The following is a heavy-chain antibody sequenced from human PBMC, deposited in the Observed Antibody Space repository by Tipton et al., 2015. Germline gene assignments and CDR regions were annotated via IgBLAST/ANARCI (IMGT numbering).Heavy chain of an antibody. CDR3: AKDEGTGWFVDY. Sequence: QVQLVQSGAEVKKPGASVRVSCKTSGYTFTDYYFHWVRRAPGQGLEWMGWINPYNGATNYAQKFQGRVTMTRDRSISTAYMELESLRLDDTAIYYCAKDEGTGWFVDYWGQGTLVPVSS. CDR2: INPYNGAT. CDR1: GYTFTDYY. J-gene: IGHJ4*02. D-gene: IGHD6-19*01. V-gene: IGHV1-2*02.